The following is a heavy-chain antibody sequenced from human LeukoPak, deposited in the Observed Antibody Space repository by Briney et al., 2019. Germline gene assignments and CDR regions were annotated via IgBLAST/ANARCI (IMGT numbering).Heavy chain of an antibody. J-gene: IGHJ6*03. CDR1: GFTFSSYS. Sequence: GGSLRLSCAASGFTFSSYSMNWVRQAPGKGLEWVSPISSSSSYIYYADSVKGRFTISRDNAKNSLYLKMNSLRAEDTAVYYCARILPRQYRPPYYYYMDVWGNGTTVTVSS. CDR2: ISSSSSYI. D-gene: IGHD4-11*01. CDR3: ARILPRQYRPPYYYYMDV. V-gene: IGHV3-21*01.